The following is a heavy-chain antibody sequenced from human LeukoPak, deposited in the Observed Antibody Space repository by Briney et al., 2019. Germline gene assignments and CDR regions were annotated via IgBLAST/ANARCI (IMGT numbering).Heavy chain of an antibody. CDR2: INSDGSST. CDR1: GFTFSSYW. Sequence: GGSLRLSCAASGFTFSSYWMHWVRQAPGKGLVWVSRINSDGSSTSYADSVKGRFTISRDNAKNTLYLQMNSLRAEDTAAYYCARGGPIAAAGVYFDYWGQGTLVTVSS. D-gene: IGHD6-13*01. V-gene: IGHV3-74*01. J-gene: IGHJ4*02. CDR3: ARGGPIAAAGVYFDY.